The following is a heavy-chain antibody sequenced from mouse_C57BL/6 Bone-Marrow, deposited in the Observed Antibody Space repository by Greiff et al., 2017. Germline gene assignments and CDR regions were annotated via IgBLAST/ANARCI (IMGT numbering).Heavy chain of an antibody. CDR1: GYTFTSYW. Sequence: QVQLQQPGAELVKPGASVKLSCKASGYTFTSYWMHWVKQRPGQGLEWIGMIHPNSGSTNYNEKFKSKATLTVDKSSSTAYMQLSSLTSEDSAVYFCARATIYYYGSGPFVYWGEGTTLTVSS. J-gene: IGHJ2*01. CDR3: ARATIYYYGSGPFVY. D-gene: IGHD1-1*01. V-gene: IGHV1-64*01. CDR2: IHPNSGST.